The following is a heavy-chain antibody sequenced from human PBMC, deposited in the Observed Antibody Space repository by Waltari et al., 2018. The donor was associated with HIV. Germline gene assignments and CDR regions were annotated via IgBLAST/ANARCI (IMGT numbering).Heavy chain of an antibody. CDR3: ARDLQLELRDYYYGMDV. D-gene: IGHD1-7*01. J-gene: IGHJ6*02. Sequence: EVQLLESGGGLVQPGGSLRLSCAASGFTFSSSCMHWCLQAPGRGLVWVSRINSDGSSTSYADSVKGRFTISRDNAKNTLYLQMNSLRAEDTAVYYCARDLQLELRDYYYGMDVWGQGTTVTVSS. CDR1: GFTFSSSC. V-gene: IGHV3-74*01. CDR2: INSDGSST.